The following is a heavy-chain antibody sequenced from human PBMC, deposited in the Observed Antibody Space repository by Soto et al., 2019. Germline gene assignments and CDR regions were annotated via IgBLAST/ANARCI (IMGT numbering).Heavy chain of an antibody. CDR3: ARHILHSDRWPHYFDH. D-gene: IGHD2-21*01. CDR2: TYHSGNP. Sequence: SETLSLTCDVSGDTISTGGYTWAWIRQPPGKALEWIGHTYHSGNPYYNPSLKSRVIISVDRSKNQFSLNLNSVTVADTAVYYCARHILHSDRWPHYFDHWGLGTLVT. J-gene: IGHJ4*02. V-gene: IGHV4-30-2*01. CDR1: GDTISTGGYT.